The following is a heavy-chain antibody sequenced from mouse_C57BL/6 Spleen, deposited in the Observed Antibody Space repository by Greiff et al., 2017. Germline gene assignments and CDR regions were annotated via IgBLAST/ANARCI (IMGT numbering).Heavy chain of an antibody. CDR2: INPGSGGT. CDR3: AREGGSSGYVEFAY. D-gene: IGHD3-2*02. Sequence: VQLQQSGAELVRPGTSVKVSCKASGYAFTNYLIEWVKQRPGQGLEWIGVINPGSGGTNYNEKFKGKATLTADKSSSTAYMQLSSLTSEDSAVYFCAREGGSSGYVEFAYWGQGTLVTVSA. J-gene: IGHJ3*01. CDR1: GYAFTNYL. V-gene: IGHV1-54*01.